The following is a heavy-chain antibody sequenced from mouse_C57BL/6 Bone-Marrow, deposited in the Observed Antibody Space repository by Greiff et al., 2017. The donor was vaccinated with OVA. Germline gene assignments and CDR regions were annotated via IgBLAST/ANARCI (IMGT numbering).Heavy chain of an antibody. CDR3: ASSPYYSNSFAY. CDR2: IHPNSGST. V-gene: IGHV1-64*01. Sequence: QVQLKESGAELVKPGASVKLSCKASGYTFTSYWMHWVKQRPGQGLEWIGMIHPNSGSTNYNEKFKSKATLTVDKSSSTAYMQLSSLTSEDSAVYYCASSPYYSNSFAYWGQGTLVTVSA. D-gene: IGHD2-5*01. CDR1: GYTFTSYW. J-gene: IGHJ3*01.